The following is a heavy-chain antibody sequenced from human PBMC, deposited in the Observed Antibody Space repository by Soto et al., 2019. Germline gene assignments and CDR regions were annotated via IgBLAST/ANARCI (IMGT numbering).Heavy chain of an antibody. CDR3: ARVRGGGSEYSFDY. Sequence: ASVKVSCKASGYTFTRYNVHWVRQAPGQGLEWMAIINPSGGTTYYVQKFEGRVTLTTDTSTSTVYMELSSLRSDNTAVYYCARVRGGGSEYSFDYWGQGTLVTVSS. CDR1: GYTFTRYN. CDR2: INPSGGTT. J-gene: IGHJ4*02. D-gene: IGHD2-15*01. V-gene: IGHV1-46*01.